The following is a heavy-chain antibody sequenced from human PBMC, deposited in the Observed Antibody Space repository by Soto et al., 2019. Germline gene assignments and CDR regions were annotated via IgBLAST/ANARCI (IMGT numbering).Heavy chain of an antibody. CDR2: ISNDGSYQ. CDR3: ARDGYYYDSSGYWPS. V-gene: IGHV3-30*03. CDR1: GFTFNSYG. Sequence: GGSLRLSCAASGFTFNSYGMQWVRQAPGKGLEWLAVISNDGSYQYYADSVKGRFTISRDNSKNTLYLQMNSLRAEDTAVYYCARDGYYYDSSGYWPSWGQGTLVTVSS. D-gene: IGHD3-22*01. J-gene: IGHJ4*02.